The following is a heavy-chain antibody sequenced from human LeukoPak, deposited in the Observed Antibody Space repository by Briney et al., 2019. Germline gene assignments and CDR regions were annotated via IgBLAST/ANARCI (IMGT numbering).Heavy chain of an antibody. CDR2: INHSGST. D-gene: IGHD6-13*01. Sequence: SETLSLTCAVYGGSFSGYYWSWIRQPPGKGLEWIGEINHSGSTNYNPSLKSRVTMSVDTSKDQFSLKLSSVTAADTAVYYCARGGGYSSSWYGGYLDYWGQGTLVTVSS. CDR1: GGSFSGYY. V-gene: IGHV4-34*01. CDR3: ARGGGYSSSWYGGYLDY. J-gene: IGHJ4*02.